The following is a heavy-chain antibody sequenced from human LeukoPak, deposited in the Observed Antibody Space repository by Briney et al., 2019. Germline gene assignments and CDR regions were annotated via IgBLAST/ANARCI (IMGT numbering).Heavy chain of an antibody. D-gene: IGHD3-22*01. J-gene: IGHJ4*02. Sequence: GGSLRLSCAASGITFRNYAMSWVRQAPGKGLEWVSSISGNGDITYYAVSVKGRFAVSRDNSKNTLYLQMNSLRPDDTAVYYCVNSLSGNSYVSRFDYWGQGTLVTVSS. CDR2: ISGNGDIT. CDR3: VNSLSGNSYVSRFDY. CDR1: GITFRNYA. V-gene: IGHV3-23*01.